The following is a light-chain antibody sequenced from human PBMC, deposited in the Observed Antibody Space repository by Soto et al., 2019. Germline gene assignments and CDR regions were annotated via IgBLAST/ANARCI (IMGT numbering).Light chain of an antibody. CDR1: SSNIGSNT. Sequence: QSALTQPPSASGTPGQRVTISCSGSSSNIGSNTVSWYQHLPGTAPKLLIYSNNQRPSGVPDRFSGSKSGTSASLAITGLQPEDEADYYCQSYDTPVYVFGGGTKVTVL. CDR2: SNN. CDR3: QSYDTPVYV. V-gene: IGLV1-44*01. J-gene: IGLJ1*01.